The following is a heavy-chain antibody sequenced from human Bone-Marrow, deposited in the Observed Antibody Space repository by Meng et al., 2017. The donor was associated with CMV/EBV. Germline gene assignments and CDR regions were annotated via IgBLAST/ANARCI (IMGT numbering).Heavy chain of an antibody. CDR1: GFTFSSYA. V-gene: IGHV3-23*01. CDR2: ISGSGGST. J-gene: IGHJ4*02. CDR3: AKDGGIIVVASDY. Sequence: EPSGFTFSSYAMSWVRQAPGKGLEWVSAISGSGGSTYYADSVKGRFTISRDNSKNTLYLQMNSLRAEDTAVYYCAKDGGIIVVASDYWGQGTLVTVAS. D-gene: IGHD2-15*01.